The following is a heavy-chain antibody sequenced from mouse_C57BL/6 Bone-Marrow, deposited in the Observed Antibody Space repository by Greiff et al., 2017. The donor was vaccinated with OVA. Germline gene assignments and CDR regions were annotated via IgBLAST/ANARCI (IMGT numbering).Heavy chain of an antibody. D-gene: IGHD1-1*01. CDR1: GFTFSSYG. V-gene: IGHV5-6*01. CDR2: ISSGGSYT. Sequence: EVQVVESGGDLVKPGGSLKLSCAASGFTFSSYGMSWVRQTPDKRLEWVATISSGGSYTYYPDSVKGRFTISRDNAKNTLYLQMSSLKSEDTAMYYCARHETTVVAKDYFDYWGQGTTLTVSS. CDR3: ARHETTVVAKDYFDY. J-gene: IGHJ2*01.